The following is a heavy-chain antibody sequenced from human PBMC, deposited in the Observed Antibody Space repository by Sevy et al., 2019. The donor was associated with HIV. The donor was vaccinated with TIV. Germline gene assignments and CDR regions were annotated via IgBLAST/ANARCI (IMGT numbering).Heavy chain of an antibody. CDR3: ARPTGPHCSSTSCNPNHPRYYYGSGDYYFDY. D-gene: IGHD2-2*01. V-gene: IGHV5-51*01. CDR2: IYPGDSDT. J-gene: IGHJ4*02. Sequence: GESLKISCKGSGYSFTSYWIGWVRQMPGKGLEWMGIIYPGDSDTRYSPSFQGQVTISADKSISTAYLQWSSLKASDTAMYYCARPTGPHCSSTSCNPNHPRYYYGSGDYYFDYWGQGTLVTVSS. CDR1: GYSFTSYW.